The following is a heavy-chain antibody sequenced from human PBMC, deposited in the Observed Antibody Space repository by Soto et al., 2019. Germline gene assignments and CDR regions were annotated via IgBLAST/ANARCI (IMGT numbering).Heavy chain of an antibody. D-gene: IGHD6-19*01. Sequence: QVQLQESGPGRVRPSGTLSLPCPVSVDSINSNSSWTWVRRPPGKGREWIAEIYYSGGTSYNPSLQSRVTISMDKSKNQFSLNLTSVTAADTAMYYCARDTGWGLGYWGQGTLVTVSS. J-gene: IGHJ4*02. V-gene: IGHV4-4*02. CDR3: ARDTGWGLGY. CDR1: VDSINSNSS. CDR2: IYYSGGT.